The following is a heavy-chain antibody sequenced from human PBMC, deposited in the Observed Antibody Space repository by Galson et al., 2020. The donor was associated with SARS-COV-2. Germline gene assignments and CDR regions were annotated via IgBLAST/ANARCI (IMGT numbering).Heavy chain of an antibody. CDR1: GYSFTSYW. D-gene: IGHD6-13*01. J-gene: IGHJ6*02. CDR2: IYPGDSDT. CDR3: ARHQGSSWYGWGYYYYYGMDV. Sequence: GESLKISCKGSGYSFTSYWIGWVRQMPGKGLEWMGIIYPGDSDTRYSPSFQGQVTISADKSISTAYLQWSSLKASDTAMYYCARHQGSSWYGWGYYYYYGMDVWGQGTTVTVSS. V-gene: IGHV5-51*01.